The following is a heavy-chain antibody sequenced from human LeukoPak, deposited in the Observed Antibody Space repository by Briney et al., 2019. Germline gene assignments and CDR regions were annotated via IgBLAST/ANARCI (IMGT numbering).Heavy chain of an antibody. CDR1: GYTLTELS. Sequence: ASVKVSCKVSGYTLTELSMHWVRQAPGKGLEWMGGFDPEDGETIYAQKFQGRVTMTEDTSTDTAYMELSSLRSEDTAVYYCATEWGNYYDSSGYPFDYWGQGTLVTVSS. CDR3: ATEWGNYYDSSGYPFDY. CDR2: FDPEDGET. D-gene: IGHD3-22*01. J-gene: IGHJ4*02. V-gene: IGHV1-24*01.